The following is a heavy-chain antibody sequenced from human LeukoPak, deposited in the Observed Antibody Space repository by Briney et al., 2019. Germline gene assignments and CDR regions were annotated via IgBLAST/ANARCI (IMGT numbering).Heavy chain of an antibody. J-gene: IGHJ4*02. CDR1: GYSFTSYW. CDR2: IYPGDSDT. Sequence: GESLKISCKGSGYSFTSYWIGWVRQMPGKGLEWMGIIYPGDSDTRYSPSFQGQVTISADKSISTAYLQWSSLKASDTAMYYCARTACSSTSCYYFGDYWGQGTLVTVSS. V-gene: IGHV5-51*01. CDR3: ARTACSSTSCYYFGDY. D-gene: IGHD2-2*01.